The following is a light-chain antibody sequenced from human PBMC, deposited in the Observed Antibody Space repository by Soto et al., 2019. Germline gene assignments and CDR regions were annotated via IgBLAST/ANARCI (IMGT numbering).Light chain of an antibody. J-gene: IGKJ4*01. CDR2: DAS. V-gene: IGKV3-20*01. Sequence: EFVLTQSPCTLSLSPGERATLSCRASQTVRNNYLAWYQQKPGQAPRLLIYDASSRATGIPDRFSGGGSGTDFTLTISRLEPEDFAVYYCQQFSSYPLTCGGGTKV. CDR1: QTVRNNY. CDR3: QQFSSYPLT.